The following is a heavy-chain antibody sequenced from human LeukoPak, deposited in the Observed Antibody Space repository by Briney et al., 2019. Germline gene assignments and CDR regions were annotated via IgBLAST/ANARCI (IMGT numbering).Heavy chain of an antibody. J-gene: IGHJ4*02. Sequence: GGSLRLSCVASGFTFSSYWMHWVRQAPGKGLEWVAVISYDGSNKYYADSVKGRFTISRDNSKNTLYLQMNSLRAEDTAVYYCARPRIAAAGTFDYWGQGTLVTVSS. CDR1: GFTFSSYW. CDR2: ISYDGSNK. CDR3: ARPRIAAAGTFDY. D-gene: IGHD6-13*01. V-gene: IGHV3-30*03.